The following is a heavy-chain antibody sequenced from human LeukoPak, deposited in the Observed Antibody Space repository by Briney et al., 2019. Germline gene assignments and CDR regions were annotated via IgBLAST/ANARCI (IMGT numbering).Heavy chain of an antibody. Sequence: GGSLRLSCAASGFTFSSYWMSWVRQAPGKGLEWVSSISSSSSYIYYADSVKGRFTISRDNAKNSLYLQMNSLRAEDTAVYYCARSTEARDFDYWGQGTLVTVSS. CDR3: ARSTEARDFDY. CDR1: GFTFSSYW. V-gene: IGHV3-21*01. D-gene: IGHD2-2*01. J-gene: IGHJ4*02. CDR2: ISSSSSYI.